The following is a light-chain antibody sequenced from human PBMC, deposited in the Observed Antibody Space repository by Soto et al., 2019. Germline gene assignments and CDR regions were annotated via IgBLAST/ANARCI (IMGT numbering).Light chain of an antibody. CDR3: SSYTSSSPLV. Sequence: QSALTQPASVSGSPGQSITISCTGTSSDVGGYNYVSWYQHHPGKAPKLMIYEVSNRPSGVSNRFSGSKSGNTASLTISGLQAEDEADYYCSSYTSSSPLVFGTGNKVTVL. J-gene: IGLJ1*01. V-gene: IGLV2-14*01. CDR2: EVS. CDR1: SSDVGGYNY.